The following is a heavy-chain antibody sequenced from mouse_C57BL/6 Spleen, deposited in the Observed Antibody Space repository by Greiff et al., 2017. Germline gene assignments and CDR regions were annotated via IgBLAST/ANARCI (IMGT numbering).Heavy chain of an antibody. CDR2: ISSGSSTI. J-gene: IGHJ3*01. Sequence: EVKLVESGGGLVKPGGSLKLSCAASGFTFSDYGMHWVRQAPEKGLEWVAYISSGSSTIYYADTVKGRFTISRDNAKNTLFLQMTSLRSEDTAMYYCANDGYYLAYWGQGTLVTVSA. D-gene: IGHD2-3*01. CDR1: GFTFSDYG. V-gene: IGHV5-17*01. CDR3: ANDGYYLAY.